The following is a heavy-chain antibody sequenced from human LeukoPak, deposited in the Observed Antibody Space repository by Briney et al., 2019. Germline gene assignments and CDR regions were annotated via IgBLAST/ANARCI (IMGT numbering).Heavy chain of an antibody. Sequence: QSGGSLRLSCAASGFTFSSYVMSWVRQAPGKGLEWVSSISNSGGSTYYADSVKGRFTISRDNSKNTLYLQMNSLRAEDTAVYYCAKDLHGGTTHYWGQGTLVTVSS. CDR3: AKDLHGGTTHY. J-gene: IGHJ4*02. CDR1: GFTFSSYV. V-gene: IGHV3-23*01. CDR2: ISNSGGST. D-gene: IGHD1-7*01.